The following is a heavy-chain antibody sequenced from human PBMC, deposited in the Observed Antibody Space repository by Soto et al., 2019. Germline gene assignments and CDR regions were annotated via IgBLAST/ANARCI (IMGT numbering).Heavy chain of an antibody. CDR3: VKEGDKAAILLYFDH. Sequence: EVQLVESGGGLVQPGRSLRLSCAASGFTFDDYAMHWVRQAPGKGLEWVSVISWHSGNIAYADSVKGRFTISRDNAKNSLYLQMNSLRVDDTAVYYCVKEGDKAAILLYFDHWGQGTLVTVSS. J-gene: IGHJ4*02. CDR1: GFTFDDYA. D-gene: IGHD2-8*02. CDR2: ISWHSGNI. V-gene: IGHV3-9*01.